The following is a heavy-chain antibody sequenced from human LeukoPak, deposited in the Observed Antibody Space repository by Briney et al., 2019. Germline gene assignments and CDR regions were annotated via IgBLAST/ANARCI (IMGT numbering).Heavy chain of an antibody. Sequence: GGTLRLSCAASGFTFSSYGMSWVRQAPGKGLEWVSYISSSSSTIYYADSVKGRFTISRDNAKNSLYLQMNSLRAEDTAVYYCARGASYVTSQWFDPWGQGTQVTVSS. CDR1: GFTFSSYG. CDR3: ARGASYVTSQWFDP. D-gene: IGHD2-21*02. V-gene: IGHV3-48*01. CDR2: ISSSSSTI. J-gene: IGHJ5*02.